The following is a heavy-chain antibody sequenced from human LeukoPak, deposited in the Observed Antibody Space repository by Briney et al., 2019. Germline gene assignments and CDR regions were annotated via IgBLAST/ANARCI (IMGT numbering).Heavy chain of an antibody. Sequence: ASVKVSCKASGYTFTGYYMHWVRQAPGQGLEWMGWINPNSGGTNYAQKFQGRVTMTRDTSISTAYMELSRLRSDDTAVYYCARVSGYYGSGVESSWKELDYCGQGTLVTVSA. V-gene: IGHV1-2*02. CDR3: ARVSGYYGSGVESSWKELDY. D-gene: IGHD3-10*01. CDR2: INPNSGGT. J-gene: IGHJ4*02. CDR1: GYTFTGYY.